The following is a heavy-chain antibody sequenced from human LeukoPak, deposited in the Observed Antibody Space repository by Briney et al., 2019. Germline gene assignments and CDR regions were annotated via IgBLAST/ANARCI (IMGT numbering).Heavy chain of an antibody. Sequence: SETLSLTCTVSGGSISSGGYFWSWIRQPPGKGLEWIGYIYHSGSTNYNPSLKSRVTISEDTSKNQFSLKLSSVTAADTAVYYCARRGGQTEDIVVVVSAYFDYWGQGTLVTVSS. D-gene: IGHD2-15*01. CDR2: IYHSGST. V-gene: IGHV4-30-2*01. CDR3: ARRGGQTEDIVVVVSAYFDY. J-gene: IGHJ4*02. CDR1: GGSISSGGYF.